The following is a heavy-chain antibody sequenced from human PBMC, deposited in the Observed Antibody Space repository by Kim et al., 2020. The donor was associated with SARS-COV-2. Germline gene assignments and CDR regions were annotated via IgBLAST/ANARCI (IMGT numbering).Heavy chain of an antibody. CDR3: ARDRGSPLYMDV. D-gene: IGHD3-10*01. J-gene: IGHJ6*03. CDR2: IIPMFGTA. Sequence: SVKVSCKASGGTFDIYGITWVRQAPGQGLEWMGRIIPMFGTANNAQKFQGRVTFTADKSTSTAYMELRSLRSGDTAVYYCARDRGSPLYMDVWGTGTTVTVSS. CDR1: GGTFDIYG. V-gene: IGHV1-69*06.